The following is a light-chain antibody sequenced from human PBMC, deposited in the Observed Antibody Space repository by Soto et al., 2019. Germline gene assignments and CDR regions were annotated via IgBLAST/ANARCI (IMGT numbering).Light chain of an antibody. CDR1: QRIGTY. Sequence: DIQMTQSPSSLSASVGDRVTITCRASQRIGTYLNWNRHKTGKAPKFRSYDASNLQSGVPSRFSGGGSGTDFTLTISSLQPEDFATYYCQQSYSTPRTFGQGTKVDIK. J-gene: IGKJ1*01. CDR3: QQSYSTPRT. V-gene: IGKV1-39*01. CDR2: DAS.